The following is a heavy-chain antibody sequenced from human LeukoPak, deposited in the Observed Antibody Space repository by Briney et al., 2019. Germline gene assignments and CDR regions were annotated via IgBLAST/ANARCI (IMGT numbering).Heavy chain of an antibody. CDR2: IGGSGGST. V-gene: IGHV3-23*01. CDR1: GFIFSNYA. CDR3: AKTGGHYYDSSASYYPDY. D-gene: IGHD3-22*01. J-gene: IGHJ4*02. Sequence: GGSLRLSCAASGFIFSNYAMSWVRQAPGKGLEWVSAIGGSGGSTFYADSVKGRFTISRDNSRKTLYLQMNSLRAEDTAVYYCAKTGGHYYDSSASYYPDYWGQGTLVTVSS.